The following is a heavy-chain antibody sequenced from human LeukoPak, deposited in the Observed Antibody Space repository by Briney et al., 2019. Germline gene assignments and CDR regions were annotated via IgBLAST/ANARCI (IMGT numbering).Heavy chain of an antibody. Sequence: PGGSLRLSCAASGFTFSSYGMHWVRQAPGKGLEWVSFIYSDNTHYSDSVKDRFTISRDNSKNTLYLQMNSLRAEDTAVYYCARRAGAYSHPYDYWGQGTLVTVSS. D-gene: IGHD4/OR15-4a*01. V-gene: IGHV3-NL1*01. CDR1: GFTFSSYG. J-gene: IGHJ4*02. CDR2: IYSDNT. CDR3: ARRAGAYSHPYDY.